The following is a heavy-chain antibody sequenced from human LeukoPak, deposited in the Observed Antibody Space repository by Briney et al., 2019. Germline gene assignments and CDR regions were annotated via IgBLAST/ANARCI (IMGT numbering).Heavy chain of an antibody. Sequence: PGGSLRLSCAASGFTFSSFEMNWVRQAPGKGLEWVSYISSSGSTIYYADSVKGRLTISRDNAKSSLYLQMNSLRAEDTAVYYCARGTLLYYDSIFYWGQGTLVTVSS. D-gene: IGHD3-22*01. J-gene: IGHJ4*02. CDR3: ARGTLLYYDSIFY. CDR1: GFTFSSFE. V-gene: IGHV3-48*03. CDR2: ISSSGSTI.